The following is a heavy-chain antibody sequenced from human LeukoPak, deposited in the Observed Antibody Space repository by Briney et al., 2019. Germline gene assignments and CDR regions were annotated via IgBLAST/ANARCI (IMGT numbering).Heavy chain of an antibody. J-gene: IGHJ6*03. CDR1: GFTFNKYW. V-gene: IGHV3-7*01. D-gene: IGHD6-13*01. CDR3: ARGGNYYYYMDV. Sequence: GGSLRLSCVDSGFTFNKYWMSWVRQAPGKGLEWVANIKQDGSEKYYVDSVKGRFTISRDNAKNSLYLQMNSLRAEDTAVYYCARGGNYYYYMDVWGKGTTVTVSS. CDR2: IKQDGSEK.